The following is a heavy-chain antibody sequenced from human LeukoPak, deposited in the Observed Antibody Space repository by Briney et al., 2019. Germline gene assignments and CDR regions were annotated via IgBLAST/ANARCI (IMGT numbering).Heavy chain of an antibody. V-gene: IGHV3-7*01. D-gene: IGHD1-26*01. CDR3: ARDKIVGATYFDY. CDR1: GFTFSSYW. CDR2: IKQDGSEK. Sequence: GGSLRLSCAASGFTFSSYWMSWVRQAPGKGLEWVANIKQDGSEKYYVDSVKGRFTISRDNAKNSLYLQMNSLRAEGTAVYYCARDKIVGATYFDYWGQGTLVTVSS. J-gene: IGHJ4*02.